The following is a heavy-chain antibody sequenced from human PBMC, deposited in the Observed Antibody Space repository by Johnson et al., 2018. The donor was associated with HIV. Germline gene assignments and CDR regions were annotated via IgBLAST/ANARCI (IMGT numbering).Heavy chain of an antibody. CDR1: GFSVSTYD. J-gene: IGHJ3*02. CDR2: INWNGGST. V-gene: IGHV3-20*04. Sequence: VQLVESGGGVVKPGGSLRLSCAASGFSVSTYDMHWVRQAPGKGLEWVSGINWNGGSTGYADSVKGRFTISRDNAKNSLYLQMNSLRAEDTALYYCARDFVAFGECTAFDIWGQGTMVAVSS. D-gene: IGHD3-10*01. CDR3: ARDFVAFGECTAFDI.